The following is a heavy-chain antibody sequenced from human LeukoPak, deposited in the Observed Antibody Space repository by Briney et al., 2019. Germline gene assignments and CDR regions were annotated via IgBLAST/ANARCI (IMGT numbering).Heavy chain of an antibody. CDR2: IITDGSSI. Sequence: GGSLRLSCAASGFTFSSYWMHWVRQAPGKGLVWVSRIITDGSSISYADSVKGRFTVSRDNAKNTVYLQMNSLRAEDTAVYYCARGWLYSSGIYYFDYWGQGTLVTVSS. V-gene: IGHV3-74*01. CDR1: GFTFSSYW. J-gene: IGHJ4*02. CDR3: ARGWLYSSGIYYFDY. D-gene: IGHD6-19*01.